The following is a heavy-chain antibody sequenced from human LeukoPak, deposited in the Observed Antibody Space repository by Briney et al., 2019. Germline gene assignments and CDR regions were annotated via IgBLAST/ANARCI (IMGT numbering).Heavy chain of an antibody. V-gene: IGHV4-39*07. J-gene: IGHJ4*02. D-gene: IGHD6-19*01. CDR1: GGSISSSSYY. Sequence: SETLSLTCTVSGGSISSSSYYWGWIRQPPGTGLEWIGSIYYSGSTYYNPSLKSRVTISVDTSKNQFSLKLSSVTAADTAVYYCARDIRFAVAGTGSYFDYWGQGTLVTVSS. CDR3: ARDIRFAVAGTGSYFDY. CDR2: IYYSGST.